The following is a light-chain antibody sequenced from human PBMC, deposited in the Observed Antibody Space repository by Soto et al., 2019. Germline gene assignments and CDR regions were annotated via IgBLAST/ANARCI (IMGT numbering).Light chain of an antibody. CDR3: SSYAGTNNLLYV. CDR1: STDVCSHNY. J-gene: IGLJ1*01. Sequence: QSALNQAASVSESPGQSISLSCGGTSTDVCSHNYVSWYQQHPGKAPKLIIYEVSDRPSGVSNRFSGSKSGNTASLTVSGLQPEDEADYYCSSYAGTNNLLYVFGTGTKVTVL. V-gene: IGLV2-14*01. CDR2: EVS.